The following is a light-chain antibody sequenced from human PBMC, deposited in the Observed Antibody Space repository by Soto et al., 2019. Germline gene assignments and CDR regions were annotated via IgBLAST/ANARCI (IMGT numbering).Light chain of an antibody. CDR1: SSDVGSYNL. V-gene: IGLV2-23*01. Sequence: QSALTQPASVSGSPGQSITISCTGTSSDVGSYNLVSWYQQHPGKAPQLMIYEGSKRPSGVSNRFSGSKSGNTASLTISGLQAEDEADYYCCSYAGSRGVVFGGGTKLTVL. J-gene: IGLJ2*01. CDR2: EGS. CDR3: CSYAGSRGVV.